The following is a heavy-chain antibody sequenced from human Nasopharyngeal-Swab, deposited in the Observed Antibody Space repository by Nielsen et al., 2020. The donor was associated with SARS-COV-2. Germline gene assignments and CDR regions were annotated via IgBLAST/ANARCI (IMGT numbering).Heavy chain of an antibody. Sequence: ASVKVSCKASGYTFSNYGISWVRQAPGQGLEWMGWISPYNANTNYAQKLQGRVTMTTDSSTYTSYMELRSLRSDDTAVYYCARGQGSWTRNAFDIWGQGTMVTVSS. CDR1: GYTFSNYG. CDR2: ISPYNANT. D-gene: IGHD3/OR15-3a*01. J-gene: IGHJ3*02. V-gene: IGHV1-18*01. CDR3: ARGQGSWTRNAFDI.